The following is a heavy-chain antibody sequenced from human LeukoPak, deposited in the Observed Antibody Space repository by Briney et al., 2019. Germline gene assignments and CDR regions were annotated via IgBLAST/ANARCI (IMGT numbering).Heavy chain of an antibody. CDR3: TRRDGDNDRGFEF. Sequence: GKSLRLSCAASGFXFSDYGIHWVRQAPGKGLEWVAVIWYDGSKKYYLDSVKGRFTISRDNSKNTLYLQMNSLRAEDTAVYYCTRRDGDNDRGFEFWGQGTPVTVSS. D-gene: IGHD4-23*01. CDR1: GFXFSDYG. J-gene: IGHJ4*02. CDR2: IWYDGSKK. V-gene: IGHV3-33*01.